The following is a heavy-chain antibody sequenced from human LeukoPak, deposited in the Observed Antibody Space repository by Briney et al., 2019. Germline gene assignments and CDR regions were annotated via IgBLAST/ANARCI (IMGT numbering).Heavy chain of an antibody. V-gene: IGHV3-23*01. J-gene: IGHJ5*02. Sequence: GGSLRLSCAASGFTFSSYAMNWVRQVPGKGLEWVSAISGSGGSTYYADSVKGRFTISRDNSKNTLYLQMNSLRAEDTAVYYCAKSSGFPGGWFDPWGQGTLVTVCS. D-gene: IGHD3-16*01. CDR3: AKSSGFPGGWFDP. CDR2: ISGSGGST. CDR1: GFTFSSYA.